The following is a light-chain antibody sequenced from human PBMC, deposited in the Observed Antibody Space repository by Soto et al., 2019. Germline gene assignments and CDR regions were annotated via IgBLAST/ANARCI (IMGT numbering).Light chain of an antibody. Sequence: PGERVTLSCRASQSVSSSYLTWYQQKPGQAPRLLIYGASTRATSIPARFSGSGSGTDFTLTISSLQPEDFAVYYCQQDYNLPPLTFGGGTTGDIK. V-gene: IGKV3D-7*01. CDR1: QSVSSSY. J-gene: IGKJ4*01. CDR2: GAS. CDR3: QQDYNLPPLT.